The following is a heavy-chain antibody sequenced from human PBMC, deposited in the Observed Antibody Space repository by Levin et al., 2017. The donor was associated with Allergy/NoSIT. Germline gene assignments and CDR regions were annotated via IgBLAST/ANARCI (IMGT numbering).Heavy chain of an antibody. J-gene: IGHJ1*01. Sequence: GGSLRLSCAASGFTFSSYGMHWVRQAPGKGLEWVAVISYDGSNKYYADSVKGRFTISRDNSKNTLYLQMNSLRAEDTAVYYCAKELLWFGELFSAYFQHWGQGTLVTVSS. CDR2: ISYDGSNK. CDR1: GFTFSSYG. CDR3: AKELLWFGELFSAYFQH. D-gene: IGHD3-10*01. V-gene: IGHV3-30*18.